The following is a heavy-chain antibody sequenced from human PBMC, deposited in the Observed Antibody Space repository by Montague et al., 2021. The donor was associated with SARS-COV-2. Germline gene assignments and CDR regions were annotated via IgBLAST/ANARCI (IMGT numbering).Heavy chain of an antibody. CDR2: ISYDGSNK. Sequence: SLRLSCVASGFTFSSYAMHWVRQAPGKGLEWVAVISYDGSNKYYADSVKGRFTISRDNSKNTLYLQMNSLRAEDTAVYYCAALGYCSSTSCPLWGQGTLVTVSS. CDR1: GFTFSSYA. J-gene: IGHJ4*02. CDR3: AALGYCSSTSCPL. D-gene: IGHD2-2*01. V-gene: IGHV3-30-3*01.